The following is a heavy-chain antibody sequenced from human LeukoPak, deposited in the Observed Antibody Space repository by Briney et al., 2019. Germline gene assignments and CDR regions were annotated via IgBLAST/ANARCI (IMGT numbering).Heavy chain of an antibody. CDR2: VYYSGST. CDR3: AKSTYYYDTFVNAFDI. V-gene: IGHV4-39*07. J-gene: IGHJ3*02. D-gene: IGHD3-22*01. Sequence: NSSETLSLTCSVSGGSISSTSYHWGWIRQPPGKGLEWIGSVYYSGSTYYNPSLKTRVTMSVDTSTNQFSLKLSSVTAADMAVYYCAKSTYYYDTFVNAFDIWGQGTMVTVSS. CDR1: GGSISSTSYH.